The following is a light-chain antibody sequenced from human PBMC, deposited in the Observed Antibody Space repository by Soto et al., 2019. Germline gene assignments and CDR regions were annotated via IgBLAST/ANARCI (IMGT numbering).Light chain of an antibody. CDR3: QQYNNWPIT. Sequence: EIVLTQSPATLSVSPGERATLSCRASQGVSRNLAWYQQKPGQAPRFLIYSASTRATGIPARFSGSASGTEFTLTVSSLQSEDFALYYCQQYNNWPITFGQGTRLEIK. J-gene: IGKJ5*01. CDR2: SAS. CDR1: QGVSRN. V-gene: IGKV3-15*01.